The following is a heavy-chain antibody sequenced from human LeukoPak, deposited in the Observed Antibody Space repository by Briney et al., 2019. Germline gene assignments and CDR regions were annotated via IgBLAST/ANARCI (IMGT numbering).Heavy chain of an antibody. J-gene: IGHJ6*02. CDR3: ARDLDEASIVVVGGMDV. V-gene: IGHV3-30*03. D-gene: IGHD2-2*01. CDR1: GFTFSSYG. Sequence: HPGGSLRLSCAASGFTFSSYGMHWVRQAPGKGLEWVAVISYDGSNKYYADSVKGRFTISRDNSKNTLYLQMNSLRAEDTAVYYCARDLDEASIVVVGGMDVWGQGTTVTVSS. CDR2: ISYDGSNK.